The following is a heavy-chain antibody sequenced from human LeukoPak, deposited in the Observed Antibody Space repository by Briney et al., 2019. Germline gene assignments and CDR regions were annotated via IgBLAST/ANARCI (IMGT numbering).Heavy chain of an antibody. D-gene: IGHD3-16*01. Sequence: GGSLRLSCAASGFTFSSYGMHWVRQAPGKVLEWVAVISYDGSNKYYADSVKGRFTISRDNSKNTLYLQMNSLRAEDTAVYYCAKGAYDYVWGSLIDYWGQGTLVTVSS. CDR1: GFTFSSYG. CDR2: ISYDGSNK. J-gene: IGHJ4*02. V-gene: IGHV3-30*18. CDR3: AKGAYDYVWGSLIDY.